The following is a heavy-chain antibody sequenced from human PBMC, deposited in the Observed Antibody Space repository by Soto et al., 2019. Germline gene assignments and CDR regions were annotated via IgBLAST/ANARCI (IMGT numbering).Heavy chain of an antibody. D-gene: IGHD3-3*01. V-gene: IGHV4-34*01. Sequence: SETLSLTCAVYGGSFSGYYWSWIRQPPGKGLEWIGEINHSGSTNYNPSLKSRVTISVDTSKNQFSLKLSSVTAADTAVYYCARGVRYYDFWSGYQAYYYYGMDVWGQGTTVTVSS. CDR3: ARGVRYYDFWSGYQAYYYYGMDV. J-gene: IGHJ6*02. CDR2: INHSGST. CDR1: GGSFSGYY.